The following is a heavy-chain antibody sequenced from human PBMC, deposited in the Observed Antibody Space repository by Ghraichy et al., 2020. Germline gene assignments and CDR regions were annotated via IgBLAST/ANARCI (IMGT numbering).Heavy chain of an antibody. J-gene: IGHJ4*02. V-gene: IGHV3-72*01. CDR1: GFSFRDHY. D-gene: IGHD3-10*01. CDR2: VRNRANSYTK. Sequence: GGSLRLSCAASGFSFRDHYMDWVRQAPGKGLEWVGRVRNRANSYTKEYATSVKGRFTISRDDSKNSLYLQMNSLKTEDTAVYYCARPSGSYYYFDYWGQGTLVTVSS. CDR3: ARPSGSYYYFDY.